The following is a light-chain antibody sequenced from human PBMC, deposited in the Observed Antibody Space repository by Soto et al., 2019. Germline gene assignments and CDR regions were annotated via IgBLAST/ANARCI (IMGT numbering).Light chain of an antibody. CDR2: DVT. V-gene: IGLV2-11*01. CDR3: FSYAGRDPWG. J-gene: IGLJ1*01. CDR1: SSDVGAYKY. Sequence: QSALTQPRSVSGSPGQSVTISCTGTSSDVGAYKYVSGYQHYPGEAPKVMIYDVTLRPSGVPDRFSGTKSCNTASLTISGLQAEDEADYYCFSYAGRDPWGFRSGNKITVL.